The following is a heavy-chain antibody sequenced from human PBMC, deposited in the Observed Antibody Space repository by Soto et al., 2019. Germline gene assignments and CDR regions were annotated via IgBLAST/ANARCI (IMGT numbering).Heavy chain of an antibody. CDR2: ISAYNGNT. V-gene: IGHV1-18*01. D-gene: IGHD6-19*01. CDR1: GYTFTSYG. Sequence: ASVKVSCKASGYTFTSYGISWARQAPGQGLEWMGWISAYNGNTNYAQKLQGRVTMTTDTSTSTAYMELRSLRSDDTAVYYCARVRSSGWFNWFDPWGQGTLVTVSS. CDR3: ARVRSSGWFNWFDP. J-gene: IGHJ5*02.